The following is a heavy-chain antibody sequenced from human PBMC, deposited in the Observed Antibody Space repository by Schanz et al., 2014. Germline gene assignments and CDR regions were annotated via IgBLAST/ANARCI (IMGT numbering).Heavy chain of an antibody. Sequence: EVQLVESGGGLIQPGGSLRLSCAASGLTVSSTYMSWVRQAQGKGLEWVSVIYSGGTTYYADSVKGRFTISRDNSKNTPFHQKISMRSADAAVFFYGATPTGDSVYGESFDIWGQGTMVTVSS. V-gene: IGHV3-53*01. J-gene: IGHJ4*02. D-gene: IGHD5-12*01. CDR3: GATPTGDSVYGESFDI. CDR2: IYSGGTT. CDR1: GLTVSSTY.